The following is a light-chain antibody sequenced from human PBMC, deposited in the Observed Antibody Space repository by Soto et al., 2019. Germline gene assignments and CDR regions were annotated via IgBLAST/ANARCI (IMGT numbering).Light chain of an antibody. CDR1: KLGDKY. Sequence: SYELTQPPSVSVSPGQTATITCSGDKLGDKYVCWYQQKPGQSPVLVIYKDNKRPSGIPERFSGSNSGNTATLTISGTQAMDEADYYCQAWDSSTVVFGGGTKVTVL. CDR3: QAWDSSTVV. J-gene: IGLJ2*01. CDR2: KDN. V-gene: IGLV3-1*01.